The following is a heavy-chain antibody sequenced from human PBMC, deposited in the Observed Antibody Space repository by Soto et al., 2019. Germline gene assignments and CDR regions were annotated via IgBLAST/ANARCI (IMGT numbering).Heavy chain of an antibody. V-gene: IGHV1-69*13. CDR2: IIPIFGTA. D-gene: IGHD2-8*01. CDR1: GGTFSSYA. Sequence: SVKVSCKASGGTFSSYAISWVQQAPGQGLEWMGGIIPIFGTANYAQKFQGRVTITADESTSTAYMELSSLRSEDTAVYYCARGLDRDIVLMVYAPEGWFDPWGQGTLVTVSS. CDR3: ARGLDRDIVLMVYAPEGWFDP. J-gene: IGHJ5*02.